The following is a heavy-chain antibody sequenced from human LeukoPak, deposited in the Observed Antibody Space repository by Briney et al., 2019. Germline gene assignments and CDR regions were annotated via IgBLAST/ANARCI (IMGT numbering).Heavy chain of an antibody. CDR2: IWYDGSNK. Sequence: GGSLRLSCAASGFTFNIYGMHWVRQAPGKGLGWVAVIWYDGSNKYYADSVKGRFTISRDNSKNTLYLQMNSLRAEDAAVYYCARPTYGDYGYGMDVWGQGTTVTVSS. V-gene: IGHV3-33*01. J-gene: IGHJ6*02. D-gene: IGHD4-17*01. CDR1: GFTFNIYG. CDR3: ARPTYGDYGYGMDV.